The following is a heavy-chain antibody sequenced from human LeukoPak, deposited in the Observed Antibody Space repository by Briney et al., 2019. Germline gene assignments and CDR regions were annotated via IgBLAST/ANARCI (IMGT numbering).Heavy chain of an antibody. CDR3: AKDTNYYDSSGYGFDY. Sequence: PGGSLRLSCAASGFTFDDYGMSWVRQAPGKGLEWVSGINWNGGSTGYADSVKGRFTISRDNSKNTLYLQMNSLRAEDTAVYYCAKDTNYYDSSGYGFDYWGQGTLVTVSS. CDR2: INWNGGST. J-gene: IGHJ4*02. CDR1: GFTFDDYG. D-gene: IGHD3-22*01. V-gene: IGHV3-20*04.